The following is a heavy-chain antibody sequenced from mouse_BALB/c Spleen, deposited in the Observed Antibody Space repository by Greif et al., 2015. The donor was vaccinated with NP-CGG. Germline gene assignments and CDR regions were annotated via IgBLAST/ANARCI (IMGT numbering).Heavy chain of an antibody. V-gene: IGHV5-6*02. J-gene: IGHJ4*01. CDR3: ARHVTYYRYDKAMDY. CDR2: ISSGGSYT. Sequence: EVMLVESGGDLVKPGGSLKLSCAASGFTFSSYGMSWVRQTPDKRLEWVATISSGGSYTYYPDSVKGRSTISRGNAKNTLYLQMSSLKSEYTAMYYCARHVTYYRYDKAMDYWGQGTSVTVSS. CDR1: GFTFSSYG. D-gene: IGHD2-14*01.